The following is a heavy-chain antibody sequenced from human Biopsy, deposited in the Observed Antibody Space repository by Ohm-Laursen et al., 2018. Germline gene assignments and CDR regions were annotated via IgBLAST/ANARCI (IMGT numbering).Heavy chain of an antibody. CDR3: ARGGFFAYSTFDY. J-gene: IGHJ4*02. V-gene: IGHV3-74*01. Sequence: LTLTCAASGFTFSNYYMHWVRQAPGKGLLWVSRIKRDGTTTDYAESVKGRFTISRDNAKNTLYLQMNSLRAEDTAVYYCARGGFFAYSTFDYWGQGALVTVSS. CDR2: IKRDGTTT. D-gene: IGHD4-11*01. CDR1: GFTFSNYY.